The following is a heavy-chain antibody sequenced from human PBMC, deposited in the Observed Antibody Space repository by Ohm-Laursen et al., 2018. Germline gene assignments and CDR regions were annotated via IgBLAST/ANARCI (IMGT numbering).Heavy chain of an antibody. V-gene: IGHV3-30*18. CDR2: ISYDGSNK. J-gene: IGHJ4*02. Sequence: SLRLSCSASGFTFSSYGMHWVRQAPGKGLEWVAVISYDGSNKYYADSVKGRFTISRDNSKNTLYLQMNSLRAEDTAVYYCAKGGCHDYWGQGTLVTVSS. CDR3: AKGGCHDY. D-gene: IGHD2-8*01. CDR1: GFTFSSYG.